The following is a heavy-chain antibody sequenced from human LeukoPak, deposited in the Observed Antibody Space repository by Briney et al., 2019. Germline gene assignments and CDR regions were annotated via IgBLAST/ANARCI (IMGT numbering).Heavy chain of an antibody. CDR1: GFTFSSYE. D-gene: IGHD3-10*01. CDR3: ARGGVLLWFGDLYDAFDI. CDR2: ITSSGSTR. Sequence: GGSLRLSCAASGFTFSSYEMNWVRQAPGKGLEWVSYITSSGSTRYYADSVKGRFTISRDNAKNSLYLQMNSLRAEDTAVYYCARGGVLLWFGDLYDAFDIWGQGTMVTVSS. V-gene: IGHV3-48*03. J-gene: IGHJ3*02.